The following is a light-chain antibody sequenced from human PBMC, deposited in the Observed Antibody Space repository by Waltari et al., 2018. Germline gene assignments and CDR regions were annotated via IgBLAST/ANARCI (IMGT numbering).Light chain of an antibody. Sequence: DIVMTHSPDSLAVSLGARATTNCKSSQRVLYTTNNKSYLAWYQQKSAQPPKLLIYWATTPESGVPDRFSGSGSGTNFTLTISSLQAEDVAGNYCQQYHSPPHTLCGGTKVEIK. CDR1: QRVLYTTNNKSY. J-gene: IGKJ4*01. V-gene: IGKV4-1*01. CDR3: QQYHSPPHT. CDR2: WAT.